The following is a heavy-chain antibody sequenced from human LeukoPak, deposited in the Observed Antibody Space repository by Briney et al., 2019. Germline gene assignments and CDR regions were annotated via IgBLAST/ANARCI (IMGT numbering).Heavy chain of an antibody. CDR3: ARDITGDPPPYYFDY. Sequence: PGGSLGLSCAASGFTFSNYGLHWVRQAPGKSLEWLAVMWFDGSHKYYADSVKGRFTISRDNSKSMLYLQMNSLRAEDTAVYYCARDITGDPPPYYFDYWGQGSLVTVSS. CDR1: GFTFSNYG. J-gene: IGHJ4*02. D-gene: IGHD7-27*01. CDR2: MWFDGSHK. V-gene: IGHV3-33*01.